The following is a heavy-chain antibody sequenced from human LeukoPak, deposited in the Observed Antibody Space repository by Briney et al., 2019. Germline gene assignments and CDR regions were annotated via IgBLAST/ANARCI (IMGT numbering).Heavy chain of an antibody. CDR1: TGSISSYY. D-gene: IGHD3-16*01. V-gene: IGHV4-59*13. CDR2: TYYSGST. Sequence: SESLSLTCTVATGSISSYYWSWIRQPPGKGRNGIGYTYYSGSTTSNPSPKIRVPLSVAPPKHQYSLKLSSVSAADTAFYYGARGIYVWLLWGQGTLVTVSS. J-gene: IGHJ4*02. CDR3: ARGIYVWLL.